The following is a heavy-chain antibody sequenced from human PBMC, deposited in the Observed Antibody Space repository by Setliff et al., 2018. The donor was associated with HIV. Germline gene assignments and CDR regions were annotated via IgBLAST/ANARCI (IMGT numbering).Heavy chain of an antibody. CDR2: IRTKGYGGTA. Sequence: GGSLRLSCVASGFTFSSYTMSWVRQAPGKGLEWLGFIRTKGYGGTAEYAASVKGRFSISRDDFKTLAYLQMNSLKAEDTAVYYCAAMGVEVVSYYYGMDVWGQGTTVTVSS. V-gene: IGHV3-49*04. CDR1: GFTFSSYT. J-gene: IGHJ6*02. CDR3: AAMGVEVVSYYYGMDV. D-gene: IGHD2-2*01.